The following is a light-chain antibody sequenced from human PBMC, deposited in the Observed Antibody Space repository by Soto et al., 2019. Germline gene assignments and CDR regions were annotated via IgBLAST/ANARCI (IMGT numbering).Light chain of an antibody. CDR1: QIVTGDY. CDR3: QQYGDSLLT. Sequence: FVFTQSPGTLSFSPVELATLSCRSSQIVTGDYLAWYQQKPGQAPRLLMYDASTRATGIPDRFSGSGSGTDFTLIISRLEPEDFAVYYCQQYGDSLLTFGQGTKVDI. J-gene: IGKJ1*01. V-gene: IGKV3-20*01. CDR2: DAS.